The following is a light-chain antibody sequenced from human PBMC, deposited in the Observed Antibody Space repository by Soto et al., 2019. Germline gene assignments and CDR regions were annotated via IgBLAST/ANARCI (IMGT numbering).Light chain of an antibody. Sequence: EIVLTPSPGTLSFSPGERATLSCMVSQIVGGDTLAWFQQRPGQAPRLVIYGASNRAAGIPDRFSGSGSGTDFTLTVSRLEPEDFAMYYCQQYHWAPDTFGQGTRLEIK. CDR1: QIVGGDT. J-gene: IGKJ5*01. CDR2: GAS. CDR3: QQYHWAPDT. V-gene: IGKV3-20*01.